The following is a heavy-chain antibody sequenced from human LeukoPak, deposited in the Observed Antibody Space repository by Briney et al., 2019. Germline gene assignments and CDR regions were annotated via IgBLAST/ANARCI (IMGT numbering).Heavy chain of an antibody. V-gene: IGHV4-4*02. J-gene: IGHJ5*02. CDR2: IYHSGST. CDR3: ARGRITGTTCWFDP. CDR1: GGSISSSNW. Sequence: SGTLSLTCAVSGGSISSSNWWSWVRQPPGKGLEWIGEIYHSGSTNYNPSLKSRVTISVDTSKNQFSLKLSSVTAADTAVYYCARGRITGTTCWFDPWGQGTLVTVSS. D-gene: IGHD1-20*01.